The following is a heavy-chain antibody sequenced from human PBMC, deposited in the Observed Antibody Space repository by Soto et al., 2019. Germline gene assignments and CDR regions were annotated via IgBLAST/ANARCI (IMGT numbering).Heavy chain of an antibody. J-gene: IGHJ3*02. CDR3: ARDSVVGAFEI. CDR2: ISDYNGNT. V-gene: IGHV1-18*01. D-gene: IGHD6-19*01. Sequence: GASVKDSCKDSGYTFTSYGISGVRQAPGQGLEWMGWISDYNGNTNYAQKLQGRVTMTTDTFTSTAYVELRSLRADDTAVYYCARDSVVGAFEIWGQGTMVTVSS. CDR1: GYTFTSYG.